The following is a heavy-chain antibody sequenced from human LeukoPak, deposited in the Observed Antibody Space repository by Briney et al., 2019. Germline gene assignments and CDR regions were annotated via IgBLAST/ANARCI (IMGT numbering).Heavy chain of an antibody. CDR2: INPNSGGT. V-gene: IGHV1-2*02. Sequence: GASVKVSCKASGFTFTAYHMHWVRQAPGQGLEWMGWINPNSGGTNYAQKFQGGVTMTRDTSISTAYMELSGLRSDDTAVYYCARGPHWDPHFDYWGQGTLVTVSS. J-gene: IGHJ4*02. CDR3: ARGPHWDPHFDY. D-gene: IGHD7-27*01. CDR1: GFTFTAYH.